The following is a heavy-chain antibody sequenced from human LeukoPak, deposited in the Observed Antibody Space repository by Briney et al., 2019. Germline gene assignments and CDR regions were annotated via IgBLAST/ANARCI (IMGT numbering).Heavy chain of an antibody. J-gene: IGHJ4*02. V-gene: IGHV3-66*01. CDR1: GYSASKNY. D-gene: IGHD3-22*01. Sequence: PGGSLRLSSVASGYSASKNYLTWVRQAPGEGLGWVSVIYSGGTTSYAAAVKGRFSISRDNSTNTLYLQMNSLRAEDTAVYYCARVSSSYDGSGFFDYWGPGTQVTVSS. CDR3: ARVSSSYDGSGFFDY. CDR2: IYSGGTT.